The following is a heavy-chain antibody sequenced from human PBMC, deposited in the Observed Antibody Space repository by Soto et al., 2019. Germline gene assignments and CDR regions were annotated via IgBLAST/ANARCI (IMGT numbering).Heavy chain of an antibody. V-gene: IGHV4-59*11. Sequence: LDFTINVSGVSISPRDWILVRQSPEKGLLWLGYMSYNGMINCNPSLKSRVAILIDTSKNQCSMTLKSVSAADTAVYYCASGGNWFDPWGQGVLVTVSS. CDR3: ASGGNWFDP. CDR2: MSYNGMI. CDR1: GVSISPRD. J-gene: IGHJ5*02. D-gene: IGHD3-16*01.